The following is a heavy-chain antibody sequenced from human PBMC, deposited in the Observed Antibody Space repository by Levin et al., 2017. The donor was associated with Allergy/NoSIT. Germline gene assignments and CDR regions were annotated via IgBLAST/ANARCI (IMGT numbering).Heavy chain of an antibody. CDR3: ARGGPYHAFDI. D-gene: IGHD2-2*02. Sequence: GESLKISCAASRFTFINYWMHWVRQAPGKGLVWVSRIDSDGSGTIYADSVKGRFTISRDNAKNTLYLQMNRLRAEDTAVYYCARGGPYHAFDIWGQGTMVTVSS. CDR2: IDSDGSGT. V-gene: IGHV3-74*01. CDR1: RFTFINYW. J-gene: IGHJ3*02.